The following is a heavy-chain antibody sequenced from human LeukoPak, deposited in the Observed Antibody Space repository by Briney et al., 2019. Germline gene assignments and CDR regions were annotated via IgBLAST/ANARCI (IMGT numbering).Heavy chain of an antibody. Sequence: SETLSLTCAVYGGSFSGYYWSWIRQPPGKGLEWIGEINHSGSTNYNPSLKSRVTISVDTSKNQFSLKLSSVTAADTAVYYCARDARGSTSLYYSYGMDVWGQGTTVTVSS. J-gene: IGHJ6*02. D-gene: IGHD2-2*01. V-gene: IGHV4-34*01. CDR2: INHSGST. CDR3: ARDARGSTSLYYSYGMDV. CDR1: GGSFSGYY.